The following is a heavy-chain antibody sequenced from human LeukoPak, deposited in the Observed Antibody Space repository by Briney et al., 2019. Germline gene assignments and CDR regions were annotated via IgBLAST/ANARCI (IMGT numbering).Heavy chain of an antibody. Sequence: PGGSLRLSCAASGLTFTTYGMIWVRQAPGKGLKWVLGISGSGSNTYYADSAKGRFTISRDNSKNTLYLQMNSLRAEDTAVYYCAKDLYFWSGYRFDYWGQGTLVTVSS. D-gene: IGHD3-3*01. CDR3: AKDLYFWSGYRFDY. J-gene: IGHJ4*02. V-gene: IGHV3-23*01. CDR2: ISGSGSNT. CDR1: GLTFTTYG.